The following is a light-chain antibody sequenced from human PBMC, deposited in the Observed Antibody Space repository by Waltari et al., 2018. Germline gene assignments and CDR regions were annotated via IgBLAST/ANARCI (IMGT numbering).Light chain of an antibody. V-gene: IGKV3-15*01. CDR2: EAS. J-gene: IGKJ4*01. CDR1: QSVSTK. Sequence: EIVMTQSPGTLSVSPGDRVTLSCRASQSVSTKLAWYQKKPGQPPRLLIYEASRRATGIPTSFSGSGSGTEFTLTISSLQSEDFAVYLCQQYNDWPPLTFGGGTKVEIK. CDR3: QQYNDWPPLT.